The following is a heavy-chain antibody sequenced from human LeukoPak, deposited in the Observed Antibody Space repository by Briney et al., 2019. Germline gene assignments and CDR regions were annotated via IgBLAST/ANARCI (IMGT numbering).Heavy chain of an antibody. CDR2: INSVGSST. CDR1: GFTFSTYW. V-gene: IGHV3-74*01. D-gene: IGHD3-16*01. Sequence: GGSLRLSCAASGFTFSTYWMHWVRQAPGKGLVWVSRINSVGSSTNYADSVKGRFTISRDNAKNMLYLQMNSLRAEDTAVYYCARVRDYDYVWGRREDAFDIWGQGTMVTVSS. J-gene: IGHJ3*02. CDR3: ARVRDYDYVWGRREDAFDI.